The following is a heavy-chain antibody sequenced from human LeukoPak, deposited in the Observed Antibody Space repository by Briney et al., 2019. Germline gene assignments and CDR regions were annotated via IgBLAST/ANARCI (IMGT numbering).Heavy chain of an antibody. CDR2: IYYSGST. CDR3: ASLGGYGSGRGENFDY. J-gene: IGHJ4*02. CDR1: GGSISSSSYY. Sequence: SETLSLTCTVSGGSISSSSYYWGWIRQPPGKGLEWIGSIYYSGSTYYNPSLKSRVTISVDTSKNQFSLKLSSVTAADTAVYYCASLGGYGSGRGENFDYWGQGTLVTVSS. V-gene: IGHV4-39*07. D-gene: IGHD3-10*01.